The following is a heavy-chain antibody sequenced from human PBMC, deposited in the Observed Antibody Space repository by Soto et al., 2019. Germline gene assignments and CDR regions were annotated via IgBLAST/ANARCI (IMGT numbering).Heavy chain of an antibody. CDR2: IFHIGST. CDR1: GGSISSAGYS. J-gene: IGHJ5*02. Sequence: QLQLQESGSGLVKPSETLSLTCAVSGGSISSAGYSWTWLRQPPGKGLERLGYIFHIGSTSYNPSLTSRVTISIDRSKNQFSLKLTSATAADTAVYYCAGGRDWFAPWGQGALVTVSP. CDR3: AGGRDWFAP. V-gene: IGHV4-30-2*01.